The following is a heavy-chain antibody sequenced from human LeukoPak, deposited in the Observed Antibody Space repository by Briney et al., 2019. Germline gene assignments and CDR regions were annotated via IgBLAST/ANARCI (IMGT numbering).Heavy chain of an antibody. V-gene: IGHV3-7*03. Sequence: GGSLRLSCAASGFPFSNHWMTWGRQAPGRGLEWVASTNEDGTQKYYADSVKGRFTISRDNSKNTLYLQMNSLRAEDTAVYYCAKGSIVVVVAGYYFDYWGQGTLVTVSS. D-gene: IGHD2-15*01. CDR2: TNEDGTQK. J-gene: IGHJ4*02. CDR1: GFPFSNHW. CDR3: AKGSIVVVVAGYYFDY.